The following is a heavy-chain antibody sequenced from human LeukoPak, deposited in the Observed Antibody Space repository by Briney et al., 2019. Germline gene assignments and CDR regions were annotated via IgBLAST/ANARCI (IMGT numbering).Heavy chain of an antibody. D-gene: IGHD3-3*01. Sequence: QAGGSLRLSCAASGFTFSSYSMNWVRQAPGKGLEWVSYISSSSSTIYYADSVKGRFTISRDNAKNSLYLQMNSLRAEDTAVYYCARRGGIGDFWSGLYYYYYMDVWGKGTTVTVSS. J-gene: IGHJ6*03. CDR3: ARRGGIGDFWSGLYYYYYMDV. V-gene: IGHV3-48*04. CDR2: ISSSSSTI. CDR1: GFTFSSYS.